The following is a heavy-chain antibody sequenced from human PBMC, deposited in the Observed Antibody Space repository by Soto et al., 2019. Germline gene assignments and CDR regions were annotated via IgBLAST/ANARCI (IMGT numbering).Heavy chain of an antibody. Sequence: PGGSLRLSCAASGFIFDNYAMNWVRQAPGKGLDWVSTIDKEGVGTHYADSVKGRFTISRDNSRNMLYLQMNSLRADDTAMYYCAKDPSTGCADAWGLGTLVTVSS. D-gene: IGHD3-9*01. CDR1: GFIFDNYA. CDR2: IDKEGVGT. V-gene: IGHV3-23*01. CDR3: AKDPSTGCADA. J-gene: IGHJ5*02.